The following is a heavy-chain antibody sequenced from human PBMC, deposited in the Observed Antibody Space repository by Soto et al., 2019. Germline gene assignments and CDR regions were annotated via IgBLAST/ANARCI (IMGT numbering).Heavy chain of an antibody. CDR3: ARVLQRPTISAVAHGGYY. CDR2: INPGDGNT. Sequence: ASVKVSCKGSGYPFTNYGIHWVRQAPGQSXEWMGWINPGDGNTRYSQKFQGRVTITSDQYTNTAYMELSSLKSEDTAVYYCARVLQRPTISAVAHGGYYWGQGTLVTVSS. CDR1: GYPFTNYG. J-gene: IGHJ4*02. V-gene: IGHV1-3*01. D-gene: IGHD6-19*01.